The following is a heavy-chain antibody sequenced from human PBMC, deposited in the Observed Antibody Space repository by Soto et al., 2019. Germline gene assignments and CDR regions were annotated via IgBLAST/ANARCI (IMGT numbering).Heavy chain of an antibody. V-gene: IGHV3-30-3*01. Sequence: QVQLVESGGGVVQPGRSLRLSCAVSGFTFSSYPMHWVRQAPGKGLKRVAVISYDGTNKYYADRVKGRFTISRDNSKNTLYLQMNSVRTEDTAVYYCGRGPSYSSSCHYFDYWGQGTLVTVSS. CDR3: GRGPSYSSSCHYFDY. CDR2: ISYDGTNK. J-gene: IGHJ4*02. D-gene: IGHD6-6*01. CDR1: GFTFSSYP.